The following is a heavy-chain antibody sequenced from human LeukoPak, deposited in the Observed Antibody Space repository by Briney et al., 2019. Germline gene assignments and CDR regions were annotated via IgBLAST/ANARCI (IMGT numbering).Heavy chain of an antibody. CDR3: ARGFYYGSGSYPDYFDY. J-gene: IGHJ4*02. D-gene: IGHD3-10*01. V-gene: IGHV3-30*14. Sequence: GRSLRLSCAASGFILSRYSMHWVRQAPGKGLEWAALISYDGSNEYYADSVKGRFTISRDNSKNTLYLQMGSLRAEDTAVYYCARGFYYGSGSYPDYFDYWGQGTLVTVSS. CDR1: GFILSRYS. CDR2: ISYDGSNE.